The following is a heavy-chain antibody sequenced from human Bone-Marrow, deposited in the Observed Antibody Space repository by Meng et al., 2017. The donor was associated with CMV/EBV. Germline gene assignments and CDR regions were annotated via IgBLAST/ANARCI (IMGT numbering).Heavy chain of an antibody. CDR3: ARGYYGSGSYFTY. CDR2: INPNSGGT. J-gene: IGHJ4*02. CDR1: GYTFTGYY. D-gene: IGHD3-10*01. V-gene: IGHV1-2*02. Sequence: ASVKVSCKASGYTFTGYYMHWVRQAPGQGLEWMGWINPNSGGTNYAQKFQGRVTMTRDTSISTAYMELSRLRSDDTAVYYCARGYYGSGSYFTYWGQGTLVTFSS.